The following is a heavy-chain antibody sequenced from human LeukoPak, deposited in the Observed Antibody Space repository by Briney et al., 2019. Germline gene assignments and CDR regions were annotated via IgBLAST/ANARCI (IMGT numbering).Heavy chain of an antibody. D-gene: IGHD2-15*01. CDR1: GFTFSSYG. J-gene: IGHJ4*02. CDR3: ATDLGGGSWYGYYFDY. V-gene: IGHV3-30*03. CDR2: ISYDGSNK. Sequence: GGSLRLSCAASGFTFSSYGMHWVRQAPDKGLEWVAVISYDGSNKYYADSVKGRFTISRDNSKNTLYLQMNSLRAEDTAVYYCATDLGGGSWYGYYFDYWGQGTLVTVSS.